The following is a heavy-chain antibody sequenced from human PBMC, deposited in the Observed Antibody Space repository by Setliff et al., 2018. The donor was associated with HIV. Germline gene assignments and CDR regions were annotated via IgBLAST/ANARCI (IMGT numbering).Heavy chain of an antibody. V-gene: IGHV4-61*02. CDR2: IYSTGST. CDR3: ASGPYCSNGVCRDWVWFFDY. J-gene: IGHJ4*02. CDR1: SASINSGSNY. D-gene: IGHD2-8*01. Sequence: KASETLSLTCTVSSASINSGSNYWNWIRQPAGKGLEWIGRIYSTGSTNYNPSLKSRVTISVDTSKNQFSLKLSSVTAADTAVYYCASGPYCSNGVCRDWVWFFDYWGQGKVVTVSS.